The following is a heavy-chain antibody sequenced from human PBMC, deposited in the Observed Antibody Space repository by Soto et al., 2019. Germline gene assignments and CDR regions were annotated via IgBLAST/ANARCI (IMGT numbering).Heavy chain of an antibody. CDR1: GYTFINYH. CDR2: INTYNGMT. Sequence: QVQLVQSGGEVKKPGASVTVSCKASGYTFINYHITWVRQAPGQGLEWMAWINTYNGMTDYAQRFQGRVTMTRDTSTSTAYMELRNLVSDDTAVYFCAKSRRSESATDWGQGTLVTVSS. D-gene: IGHD2-15*01. CDR3: AKSRRSESATD. J-gene: IGHJ4*02. V-gene: IGHV1-18*01.